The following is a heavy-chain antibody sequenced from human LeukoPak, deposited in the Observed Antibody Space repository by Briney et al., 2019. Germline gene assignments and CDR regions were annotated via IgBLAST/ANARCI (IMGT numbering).Heavy chain of an antibody. CDR3: ARDMVITMVRGVITHYYYYGMDV. CDR1: GLTFSSYA. Sequence: GGSLRLSCAASGLTFSSYAMHWVRQAPGKGLEWVSVIYSGGSTYYADSVKGRFTISRHNSKNTLYLQMNSLRAEDTAVYYCARDMVITMVRGVITHYYYYGMDVWGQGTTVTVSS. V-gene: IGHV3-53*04. D-gene: IGHD3-10*01. J-gene: IGHJ6*02. CDR2: IYSGGST.